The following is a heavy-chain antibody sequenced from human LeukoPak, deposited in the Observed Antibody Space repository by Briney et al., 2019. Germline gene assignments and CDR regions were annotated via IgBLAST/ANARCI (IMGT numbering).Heavy chain of an antibody. CDR3: ARGRFSGPDDY. CDR2: IYSGGAT. Sequence: GGSLRLSCVASGFTFTTYWMHWVRQAPGKGLEWVSVIYSGGATYYADSVRGRFTISRDNSKNMVSLQMTSLGAEDTAVYYCARGRFSGPDDYWGQGTLVTVSS. CDR1: GFTFTTYW. J-gene: IGHJ4*02. V-gene: IGHV3-53*01. D-gene: IGHD6-19*01.